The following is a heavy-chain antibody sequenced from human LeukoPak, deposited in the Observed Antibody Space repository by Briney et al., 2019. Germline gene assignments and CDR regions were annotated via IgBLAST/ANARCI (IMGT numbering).Heavy chain of an antibody. CDR3: ARSRGEAYYYYMDV. CDR1: GGTFSSYA. Sequence: GASVKVSCKASGGTFSSYAISWVRQAPGQGLEWMGGIIPIFGTANYAQKFQGRVTITTDESTSTAYMELSSLRSEDTAVYYSARSRGEAYYYYMDVWGKGTTVTVSS. V-gene: IGHV1-69*05. J-gene: IGHJ6*03. CDR2: IIPIFGTA.